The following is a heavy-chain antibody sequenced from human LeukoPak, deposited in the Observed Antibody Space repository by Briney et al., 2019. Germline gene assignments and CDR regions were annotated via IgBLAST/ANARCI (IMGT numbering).Heavy chain of an antibody. CDR2: INHSGST. V-gene: IGHV4-34*01. Sequence: PSETLSLTCAVYGGSFSGYYWSWIRQPPGKGLEWIGEINHSGSTNYNPSLKSRVTISVDTSKNQFSLKLSSVTAAGTAVYYCARFYYPTHFDDWGQGTLITVSS. J-gene: IGHJ4*02. CDR3: ARFYYPTHFDD. CDR1: GGSFSGYY. D-gene: IGHD3-22*01.